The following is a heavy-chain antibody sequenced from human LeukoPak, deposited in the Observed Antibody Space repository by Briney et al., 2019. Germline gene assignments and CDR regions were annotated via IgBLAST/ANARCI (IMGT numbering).Heavy chain of an antibody. V-gene: IGHV1-18*01. CDR1: DYTFSSYG. CDR3: ARVGAQGREDY. D-gene: IGHD3-16*01. CDR2: ISTYNGNT. Sequence: GASVKVSCKGSDYTFSSYGISWVRQAPGQGLEWMGWISTYNGNTNYAQKLQGRVTMTTDTSTSTAYMELRSLRSDDTAVYYCARVGAQGREDYWGQGTLVTVSS. J-gene: IGHJ4*02.